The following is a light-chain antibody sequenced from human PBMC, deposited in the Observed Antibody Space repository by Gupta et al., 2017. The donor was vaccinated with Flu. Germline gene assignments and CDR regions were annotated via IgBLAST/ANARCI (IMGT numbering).Light chain of an antibody. V-gene: IGLV3-1*01. CDR2: KDN. CDR1: NLEEKY. Sequence: SSALAQPPSVSVSPGQTARITCTGDNLEEKYVCWYQQKPGQSPVVVIYKDNKRTAGIPERFSGSNSGNTATLTISGTQGMDEADYYCQAGDSSDVVFGGGTKLTVL. J-gene: IGLJ2*01. CDR3: QAGDSSDVV.